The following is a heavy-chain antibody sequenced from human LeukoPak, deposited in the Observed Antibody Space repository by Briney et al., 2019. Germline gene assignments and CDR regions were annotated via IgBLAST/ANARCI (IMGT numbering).Heavy chain of an antibody. V-gene: IGHV3-7*01. CDR2: IKQDVNEK. CDR3: ARESRGYDILTGKYHRGYYSYYMDV. Sequence: GGSLRLSCAASGFTFNSYWMSWVPQAPGKALEGVANIKQDVNEKYYVDSVKGRFTISRDNAKNSLYLQMNSLRAEDTAVYYCARESRGYDILTGKYHRGYYSYYMDVWGKGTTVTVSS. D-gene: IGHD3-9*01. CDR1: GFTFNSYW. J-gene: IGHJ6*03.